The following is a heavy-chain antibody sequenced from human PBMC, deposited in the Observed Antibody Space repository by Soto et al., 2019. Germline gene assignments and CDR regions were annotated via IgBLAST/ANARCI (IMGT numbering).Heavy chain of an antibody. Sequence: QVQVVQSGAEVKKPGSSVKVSCKASGGSFSNYGISWVRQAPGQGLEWMGGIIPVFGTPHYAQKFQDRVTITAXEXTXTXDVEVSSLTSEDTAVYYCARGDATKIVVTTYYGLDVWGQGTTVTVSS. CDR1: GGSFSNYG. CDR3: ARGDATKIVVTTYYGLDV. J-gene: IGHJ6*02. V-gene: IGHV1-69*12. CDR2: IIPVFGTP. D-gene: IGHD3-22*01.